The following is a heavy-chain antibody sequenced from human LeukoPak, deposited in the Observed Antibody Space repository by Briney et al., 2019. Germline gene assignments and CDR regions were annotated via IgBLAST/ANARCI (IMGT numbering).Heavy chain of an antibody. Sequence: PSETLSLTCTVSGGSISSGNYYWSWIRQPPGKGLEWIGYIYDSGSTYYNPPLKSRVTISLDTSKNQFSLKLSSVTAADTAVYYCARVLFHGGLDYWGQGTLVTVSS. D-gene: IGHD4-17*01. V-gene: IGHV4-30-4*01. CDR2: IYDSGST. CDR3: ARVLFHGGLDY. J-gene: IGHJ4*02. CDR1: GGSISSGNYY.